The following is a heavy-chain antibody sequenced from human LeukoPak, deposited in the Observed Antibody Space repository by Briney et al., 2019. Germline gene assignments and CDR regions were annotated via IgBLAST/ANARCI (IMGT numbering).Heavy chain of an antibody. D-gene: IGHD3-22*01. CDR1: GFTFSSYG. Sequence: PGGSLRLSCAASGFTFSSYGMPWVRQAPGKGLEWVAVISYDGSNKYYADSVKGRFTISRDNSKNTLYLQMNSLRAEDTAVYYCAKGDSSGYYSTSNWFDPWGQGTLVTVSS. J-gene: IGHJ5*02. CDR2: ISYDGSNK. V-gene: IGHV3-30*18. CDR3: AKGDSSGYYSTSNWFDP.